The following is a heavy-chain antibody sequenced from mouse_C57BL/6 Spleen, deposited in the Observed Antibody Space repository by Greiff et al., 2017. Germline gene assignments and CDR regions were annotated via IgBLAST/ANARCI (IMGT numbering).Heavy chain of an antibody. V-gene: IGHV5-17*01. D-gene: IGHD1-1*01. J-gene: IGHJ4*01. Sequence: VKLMESGGGLVKPGGSLKLSCAASGFTFSDYGMHWVRQAPEKGLEWVAYISSGSSTIYYADTVKGRFTISRDNAKNTLFLQMTSLRSEDTAMYYCARGITTVVEDYAMDYWGQGTSVTVSS. CDR2: ISSGSSTI. CDR3: ARGITTVVEDYAMDY. CDR1: GFTFSDYG.